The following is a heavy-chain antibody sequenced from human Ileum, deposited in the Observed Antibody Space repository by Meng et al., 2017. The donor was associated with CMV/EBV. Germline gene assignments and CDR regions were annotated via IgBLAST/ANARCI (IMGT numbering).Heavy chain of an antibody. V-gene: IGHV1-8*02. J-gene: IGHJ6*02. D-gene: IGHD3-10*02. CDR3: ARGLGLTVCYYYYGMDL. CDR2: MNPSSGST. CDR1: GYTFTSYY. Sequence: ASLKVSCKASGYTFTSYYINWVRQAPGQGLEWMGSMNPSSGSTCYAQKVQGRVTMTRNTSTSTVYMELSSLRSEDTAVYYCARGLGLTVCYYYYGMDLWGQGTMVTVSS.